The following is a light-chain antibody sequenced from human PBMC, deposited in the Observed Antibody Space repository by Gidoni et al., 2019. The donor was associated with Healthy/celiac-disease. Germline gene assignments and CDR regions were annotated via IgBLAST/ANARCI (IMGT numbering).Light chain of an antibody. J-gene: IGKJ5*01. CDR3: QQRSNWPGT. CDR1: RGGSSY. Sequence: PATRPLSPVERATRHGRASRGGSSYLDWYQQKPGQPPRLRIYEASNRATGMPARFSGSGSGTDFTLTISSVEPEDFAVYYCQQRSNWPGTFGQGTRLEIK. CDR2: EAS. V-gene: IGKV3-11*01.